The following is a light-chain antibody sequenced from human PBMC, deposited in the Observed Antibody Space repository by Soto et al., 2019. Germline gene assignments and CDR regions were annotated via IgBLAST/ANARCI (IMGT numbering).Light chain of an antibody. V-gene: IGLV1-40*01. CDR2: GNS. Sequence: VLTQPPSVSGAPGQRVTISCTGSSSNIGAGYDVHWYQQLPGTAPKLLIYGNSNRPSGVPDRFSGSKSGTSASLAITGLQSEDEADYYCQSYDSSLSGYVFGTGTKLTVL. J-gene: IGLJ1*01. CDR3: QSYDSSLSGYV. CDR1: SSNIGAGYD.